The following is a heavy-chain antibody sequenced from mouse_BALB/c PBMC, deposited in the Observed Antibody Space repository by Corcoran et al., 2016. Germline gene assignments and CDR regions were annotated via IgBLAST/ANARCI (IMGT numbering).Heavy chain of an antibody. CDR2: INTYTGEP. Sequence: QIRWVQSGPELTKPGDTVKSSCKASGYTFSIYGMNWVERAPGKGLKGMGWINTYTGEPTYADDFKGRFAFSLETSASTAYLQINNLKNEDTATYFCAREPYAMDYWGQGTSVTVSS. CDR3: AREPYAMDY. CDR1: GYTFSIYG. J-gene: IGHJ4*01. V-gene: IGHV9-3-1*01.